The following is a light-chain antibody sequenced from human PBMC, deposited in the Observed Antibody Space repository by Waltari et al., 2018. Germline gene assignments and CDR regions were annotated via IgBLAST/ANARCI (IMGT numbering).Light chain of an antibody. CDR2: EVR. Sequence: QSALTQPASVSGSPGQSITVSCHGTSSDIGGYNYVSWYQQHPGKAPQLMIDEVRNRPSGVSNRFSGSKSDNTASLTISGLQAEDEADYYCSSYTSSCTFVFAPGTKVTVL. CDR3: SSYTSSCTFV. V-gene: IGLV2-14*01. CDR1: SSDIGGYNY. J-gene: IGLJ1*01.